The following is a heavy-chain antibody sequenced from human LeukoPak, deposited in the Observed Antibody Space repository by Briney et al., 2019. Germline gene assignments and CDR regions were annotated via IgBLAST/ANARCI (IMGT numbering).Heavy chain of an antibody. D-gene: IGHD6-13*01. V-gene: IGHV1-69*13. CDR2: IIPIFGTA. J-gene: IGHJ4*02. Sequence: SVKVSCKASGGTFSSYAISWVRQAPGQGLEWMGGIIPIFGTANYAQKFQGRDTITADESTSTAYMELSSLRSEDTAVYYCARAGIAAAGTLDYWGQGTLVTVSS. CDR3: ARAGIAAAGTLDY. CDR1: GGTFSSYA.